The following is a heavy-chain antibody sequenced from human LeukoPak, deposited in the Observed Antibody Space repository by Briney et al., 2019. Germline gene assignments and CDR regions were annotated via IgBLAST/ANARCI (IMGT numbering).Heavy chain of an antibody. J-gene: IGHJ4*02. CDR2: ISAYNGNT. CDR3: ARDQRLPDY. D-gene: IGHD6-19*01. CDR1: GYSENFYG. Sequence: ASVKVSCKTSGYSENFYGITWVRQVAGQGLEWMGWISAYNGNTNYAQKLQGRVTMTTDTSTSTAYMELRSLRSDDTAVYYCARDQRLPDYWGQGTLVTVSS. V-gene: IGHV1-18*01.